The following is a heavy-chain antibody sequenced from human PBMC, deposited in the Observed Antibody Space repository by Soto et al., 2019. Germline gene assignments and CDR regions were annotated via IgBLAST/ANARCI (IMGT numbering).Heavy chain of an antibody. D-gene: IGHD6-19*01. CDR3: ARDSTTIAVAGDGDFEI. CDR1: GDSVSSNSAA. CDR2: TYYRSKWYN. J-gene: IGHJ3*02. Sequence: PSQTLSLTCAIPGDSVSSNSAAWNWIRQSPSRGLEWLGRTYYRSKWYNDYAVSVKSRITINPDTSKNQFSLQLNSVTPEDTAVYYCARDSTTIAVAGDGDFEIWGQGTMVTGSS. V-gene: IGHV6-1*01.